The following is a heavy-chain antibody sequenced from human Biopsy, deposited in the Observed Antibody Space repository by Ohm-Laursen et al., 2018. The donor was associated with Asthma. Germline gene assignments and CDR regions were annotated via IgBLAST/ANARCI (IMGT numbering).Heavy chain of an antibody. J-gene: IGHJ4*02. V-gene: IGHV3-9*01. CDR2: ISWNSGSI. Sequence: SLRLSCTAPGFTFDDYGMHWVRQAPGKGLEWVSGISWNSGSIGYADSVKGRFTISRDNAKNSLYLQMNSLRVEDTALYYCAKATLGDIGKDYWGQGIPVTVSS. CDR3: AKATLGDIGKDY. D-gene: IGHD2-21*01. CDR1: GFTFDDYG.